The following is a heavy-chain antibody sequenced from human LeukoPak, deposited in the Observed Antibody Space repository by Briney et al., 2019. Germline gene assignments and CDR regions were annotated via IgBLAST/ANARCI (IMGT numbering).Heavy chain of an antibody. V-gene: IGHV4-39*01. J-gene: IGHJ1*01. D-gene: IGHD3-22*01. CDR3: ARRRYYDGSGYLG. Sequence: SETLSLTCSVSGDSVSRSDSYWDWIRQPPGKELEWIGTIYYSGRTYYSPSLKSRVTMSVDPSNNQFSLNLRSVTAADTALYYCARRRYYDGSGYLGWGQGTLLSVSS. CDR2: IYYSGRT. CDR1: GDSVSRSDSY.